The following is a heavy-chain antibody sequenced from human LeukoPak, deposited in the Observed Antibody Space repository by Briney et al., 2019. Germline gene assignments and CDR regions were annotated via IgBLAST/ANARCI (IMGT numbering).Heavy chain of an antibody. CDR1: GGSISSYY. CDR3: ARDATSIVGATTLWYFDL. Sequence: SETLSLTCTVSGGSISSYYWSWIRQPPGKGLEWIGYIYYSGSTNYNPSLKSRVTISVDTSKNQFFLKLSSVTAADTAVYYCARDATSIVGATTLWYFDLWGRGTLVTAYS. J-gene: IGHJ2*01. CDR2: IYYSGST. V-gene: IGHV4-59*01. D-gene: IGHD1-26*01.